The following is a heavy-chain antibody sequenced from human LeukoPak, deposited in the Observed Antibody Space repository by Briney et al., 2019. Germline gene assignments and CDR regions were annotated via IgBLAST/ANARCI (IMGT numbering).Heavy chain of an antibody. CDR2: NNWNGGSK. CDR1: GFTFDDYA. CDR3: AILCVGELRTYVYDAFDI. D-gene: IGHD1-26*01. V-gene: IGHV3-20*04. Sequence: PGGSLRLSCSVSGFTFDDYAMSGVRQAPGGGVECVSGNNWNGGSKGYAESVKGRFTISRDNTKNYLYLQMNSLRAEDTAVYYCAILCVGELRTYVYDAFDIWGQGTMVTVSS. J-gene: IGHJ3*02.